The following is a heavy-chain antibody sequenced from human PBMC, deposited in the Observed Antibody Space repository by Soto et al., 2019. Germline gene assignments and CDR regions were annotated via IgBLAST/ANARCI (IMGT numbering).Heavy chain of an antibody. CDR1: GGSISNFY. D-gene: IGHD6-25*01. V-gene: IGHV4-59*08. J-gene: IGHJ6*02. Sequence: QVQLQESGPGLVKPSETLSLTCTVSGGSISNFYWTWIRQPPGKGLEWIGNVHYSGNTNYNPSLKSRVTTSVDTAKNQLSLNRSSVTAADTAVYYCARHKDAGSDRGGMDVWGQGTTVTVSS. CDR2: VHYSGNT. CDR3: ARHKDAGSDRGGMDV.